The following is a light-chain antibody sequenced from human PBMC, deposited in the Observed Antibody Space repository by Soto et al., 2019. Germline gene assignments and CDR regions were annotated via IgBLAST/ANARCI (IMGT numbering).Light chain of an antibody. Sequence: QSALTQPASVSGSPGQSITISCTGTSSDVGSYNLVSWYQQHPGKAPKLMIYEVSKRPSGVSNRFSGSKSGNTASLTISGLQAEDEADYYCCSDAGSSKVFGTGTKVTVL. CDR3: CSDAGSSKV. J-gene: IGLJ1*01. V-gene: IGLV2-23*02. CDR1: SSDVGSYNL. CDR2: EVS.